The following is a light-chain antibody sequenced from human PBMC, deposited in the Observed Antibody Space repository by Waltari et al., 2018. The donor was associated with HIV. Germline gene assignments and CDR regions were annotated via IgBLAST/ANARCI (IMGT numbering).Light chain of an antibody. CDR3: AAWDDSLDHV. CDR1: SSNIGSTT. V-gene: IGLV1-44*01. J-gene: IGLJ1*01. CDR2: TDA. Sequence: QSVLPQPPSVSGTPGQRVTIPSSGGSSNIGSTTVTWYQHLPGAAPKVLIYTDATRPSGVPDRFSGSKSGTSASLAISGLQSEDEAVYYCAAWDDSLDHVFGTGTKVSLL.